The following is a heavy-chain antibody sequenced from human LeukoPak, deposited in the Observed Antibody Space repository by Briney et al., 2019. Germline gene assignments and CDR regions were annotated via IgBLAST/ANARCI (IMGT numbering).Heavy chain of an antibody. D-gene: IGHD2-15*01. V-gene: IGHV1-8*01. Sequence: GASVKVSCKASAYTFTSYNINWVRQATGQGLEWMGWMNPNSGNTGHAQKFQGRVTMTRNTSISTAYMELSSLRSEDTAVYYCARGAPGSYCSGCSCPYFDYWGQGTLISVSS. CDR3: ARGAPGSYCSGCSCPYFDY. J-gene: IGHJ4*02. CDR1: AYTFTSYN. CDR2: MNPNSGNT.